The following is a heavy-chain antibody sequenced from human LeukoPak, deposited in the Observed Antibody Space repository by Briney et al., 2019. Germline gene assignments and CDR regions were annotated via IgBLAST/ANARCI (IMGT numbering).Heavy chain of an antibody. V-gene: IGHV3-23*01. CDR2: ISGSGGST. D-gene: IGHD2-15*01. CDR3: AKVDGVVVAARLAYFDY. J-gene: IGHJ4*02. Sequence: PGGSLRLSCAASGFTFSSYWMYWVRQAPGKGLEWVSAISGSGGSTYYADSVKGRFTISRDNSKNTLYLQMNSLRAEDTAVYYCAKVDGVVVAARLAYFDYWGQGTLVTVSS. CDR1: GFTFSSYW.